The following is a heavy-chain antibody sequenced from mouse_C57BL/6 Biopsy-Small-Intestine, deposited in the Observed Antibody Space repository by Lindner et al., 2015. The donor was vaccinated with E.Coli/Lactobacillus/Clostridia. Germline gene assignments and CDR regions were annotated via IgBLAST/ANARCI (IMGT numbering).Heavy chain of an antibody. J-gene: IGHJ4*01. CDR1: GGTFSRYG. D-gene: IGHD3-3*01. V-gene: IGHV1-4*01. CDR3: AATSSIKTFGLVNSVGHFDY. CDR2: IIPIFGST. Sequence: SVKVSCKTSGGTFSRYGISWVRQAPGQGLEWMGQIIPIFGSTKSVQNFQGRLTITADESTSTAYMDLSNLGSEDSAVYYCAATSSIKTFGLVNSVGHFDYWGQGTPVTVSS.